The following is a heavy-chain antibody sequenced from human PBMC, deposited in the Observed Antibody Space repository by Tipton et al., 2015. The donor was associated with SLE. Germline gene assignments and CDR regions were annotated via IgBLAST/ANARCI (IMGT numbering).Heavy chain of an antibody. V-gene: IGHV3-30*02. Sequence: SLRLSCAASRFTFSSYGMHWVRQAPGKGLEWVAFIRYDGSNKYDGDSVKGRFTISRDNSKNTLYLQMNSLRAEDTAVYYCAREPQGGQGAFDMWGQGTMVTVSS. J-gene: IGHJ3*02. D-gene: IGHD1-26*01. CDR2: IRYDGSNK. CDR3: AREPQGGQGAFDM. CDR1: RFTFSSYG.